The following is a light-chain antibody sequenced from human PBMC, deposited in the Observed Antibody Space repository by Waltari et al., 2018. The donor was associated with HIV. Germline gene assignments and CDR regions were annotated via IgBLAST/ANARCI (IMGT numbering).Light chain of an antibody. CDR1: SSNIRINT. CDR2: NNA. Sequence: QSVLTQPPPASGPPGPRVTISCSGSSSNIRINTVNCYLHLPGTAPKLLIYNNAQRPSGVPDRFSGSKSGTSASLAITGLQSDDEADYYCAAWDDSLNGHVVFGGGTKLTVL. J-gene: IGLJ2*01. CDR3: AAWDDSLNGHVV. V-gene: IGLV1-44*01.